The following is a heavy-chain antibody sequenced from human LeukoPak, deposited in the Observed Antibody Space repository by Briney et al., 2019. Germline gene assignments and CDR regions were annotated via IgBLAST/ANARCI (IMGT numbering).Heavy chain of an antibody. V-gene: IGHV3-74*01. Sequence: GGSLRLSCAASGFTLSSYWMHWVRQAPGKGLVWVSRIKSDGRTNYADSVKGRFTISRDNAKNTVSLQMSSLRAEDTGVYYCARAPSEIGGYYPEYFRHWGQGTLVIVSS. J-gene: IGHJ1*01. D-gene: IGHD3-22*01. CDR1: GFTLSSYW. CDR2: IKSDGRT. CDR3: ARAPSEIGGYYPEYFRH.